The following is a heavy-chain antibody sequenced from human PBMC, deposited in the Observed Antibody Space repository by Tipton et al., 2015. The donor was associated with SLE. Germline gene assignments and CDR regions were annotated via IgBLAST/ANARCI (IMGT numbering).Heavy chain of an antibody. V-gene: IGHV4-59*01. D-gene: IGHD3-22*01. CDR2: IYYSGST. CDR1: GGSISSYY. CDR3: ARTHYYDSSGFWYDAFDI. J-gene: IGHJ3*02. Sequence: LRLSCTVSGGSISSYYWSWIRQPPGKGLEWIGYIYYSGSTNYNPSLKSRVTISVDTSKNQFSLKLSSVTAGDTAVYYCARTHYYDSSGFWYDAFDIWGQGTMGTASS.